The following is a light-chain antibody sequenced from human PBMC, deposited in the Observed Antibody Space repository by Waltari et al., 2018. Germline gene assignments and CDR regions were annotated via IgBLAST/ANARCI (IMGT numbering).Light chain of an antibody. V-gene: IGKV1-33*01. Sequence: DIQLTQSPSSLSATVGDRVPITCQASQDISNYLNWYQQKPGKAPTLLIYGASHLETGVPSRFSGGRSGTDFTFTISSLHPEDIATYYCQQYGSLPSTFGGGTKVDIK. J-gene: IGKJ4*01. CDR2: GAS. CDR1: QDISNY. CDR3: QQYGSLPST.